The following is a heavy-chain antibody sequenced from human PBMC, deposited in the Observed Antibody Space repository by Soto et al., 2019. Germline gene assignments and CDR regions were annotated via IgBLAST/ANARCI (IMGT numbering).Heavy chain of an antibody. V-gene: IGHV1-8*01. Sequence: ASVKVSCKASGYTFTSYDINWVRQATGQGLEWMGWMNPNSGNTGYAQKFQGRVTMTRNTSISTAYMELSSLRSEDTAVYYCARGDWNYYGGAFDIWGQGTMVTVSS. CDR1: GYTFTSYD. D-gene: IGHD1-7*01. J-gene: IGHJ3*02. CDR3: ARGDWNYYGGAFDI. CDR2: MNPNSGNT.